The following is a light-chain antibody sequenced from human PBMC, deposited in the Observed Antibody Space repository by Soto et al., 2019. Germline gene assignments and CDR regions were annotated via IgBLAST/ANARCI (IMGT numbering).Light chain of an antibody. J-gene: IGKJ4*01. Sequence: EIVMTQSPATLSVSPGERATLSCRASQSVSSNFAWYQQNPGQAPRLLIYGASTRATGIPARFSGSGSGTEFTLTINSLQSEDFAVYYCQQYNNWPLTFGGGTKVEIK. CDR1: QSVSSN. CDR3: QQYNNWPLT. CDR2: GAS. V-gene: IGKV3-15*01.